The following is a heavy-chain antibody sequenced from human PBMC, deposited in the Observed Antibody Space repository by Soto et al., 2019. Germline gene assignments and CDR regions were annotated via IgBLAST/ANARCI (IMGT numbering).Heavy chain of an antibody. Sequence: GSLMLSCAASGLTFSNNAMTWVRQAPGKGLEWVSAISSGGGNTYYADSVKGRFTISRDNSKTTLYLQMNSLRAEDTAVYYCAKLLAGKFSDNWGQGSLVTVSS. V-gene: IGHV3-23*01. CDR3: AKLLAGKFSDN. J-gene: IGHJ4*02. CDR2: ISSGGGNT. CDR1: GLTFSNNA.